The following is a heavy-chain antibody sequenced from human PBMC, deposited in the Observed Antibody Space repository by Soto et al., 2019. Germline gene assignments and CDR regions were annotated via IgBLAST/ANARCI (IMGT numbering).Heavy chain of an antibody. Sequence: QVQLVESGGGVVQPGRSLRLSCAASGFTFSSYAMHGVRQAPGKGLECVAVISYDGSNKYYADSVKGRFTISRDNSKNTQYLQMNSLRAEDTAVYYCAIVGYCSGGSCYVYWYFDLWGRGTLVTVSS. CDR3: AIVGYCSGGSCYVYWYFDL. CDR2: ISYDGSNK. CDR1: GFTFSSYA. D-gene: IGHD2-15*01. V-gene: IGHV3-30-3*01. J-gene: IGHJ2*01.